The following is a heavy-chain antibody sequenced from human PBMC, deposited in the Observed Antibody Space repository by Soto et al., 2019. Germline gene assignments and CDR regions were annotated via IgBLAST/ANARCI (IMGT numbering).Heavy chain of an antibody. CDR1: GVSLGTHF. J-gene: IGHJ3*02. CDR3: ARLQYTVVTALDI. CDR2: IYHTVNT. D-gene: IGHD2-15*01. Sequence: XTLSIRGSVSGVSLGTHFWSWIRQAPGKGPELVGYIYHTVNTNYNPALKSRVTISIDTSENQLYIQISSVTAADTAVYYCARLQYTVVTALDICGQGTMATV. V-gene: IGHV4-59*11.